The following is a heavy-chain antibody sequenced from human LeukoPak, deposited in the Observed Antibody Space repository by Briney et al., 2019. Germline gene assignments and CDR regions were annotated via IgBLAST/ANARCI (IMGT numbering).Heavy chain of an antibody. CDR3: ARDRSGGGKDCSGGSCYSRYYYYMDV. D-gene: IGHD2-15*01. V-gene: IGHV3-74*01. CDR1: GFTFSSYW. CDR2: INSDGSST. J-gene: IGHJ6*03. Sequence: GGSLRLSCAASGFTFSSYWMHWVRQAPGKGLVWVSRINSDGSSTSYADSVKGRFTISRDNAKNTLYLQMNSLRAEDTAVYYCARDRSGGGKDCSGGSCYSRYYYYMDVWGKGTTATVSS.